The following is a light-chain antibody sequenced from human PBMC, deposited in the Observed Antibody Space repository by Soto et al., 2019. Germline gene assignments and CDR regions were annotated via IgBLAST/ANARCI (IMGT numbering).Light chain of an antibody. V-gene: IGKV1-27*01. CDR2: AAS. Sequence: DIQMTQSPYSLSASLVDRVTVTCPASQGIDTYLAWYQQKPGQVPKLLIYAASTLQSGVPCRFSGRVYGTDCTRTIRSLHPEDVATYFCQNYTRAPFPVGPGTKVDI. CDR3: QNYTRAPFP. CDR1: QGIDTY. J-gene: IGKJ3*01.